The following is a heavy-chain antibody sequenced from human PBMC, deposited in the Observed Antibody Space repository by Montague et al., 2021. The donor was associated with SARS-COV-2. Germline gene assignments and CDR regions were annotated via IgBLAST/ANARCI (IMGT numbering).Heavy chain of an antibody. CDR2: IFYSGST. CDR1: GGSISSYS. Sequence: SETLSLTCTVSGGSISSYSWSWIRQPPGKGLEWIGSIFYSGSTNYNPSLKSRVTISVDTSKEQFSLKLSSVTAADTAVYYCARLGLGGYDILTGYYQSGMDVWGQGTTVTVSS. CDR3: ARLGLGGYDILTGYYQSGMDV. J-gene: IGHJ6*02. V-gene: IGHV4-59*08. D-gene: IGHD3-9*01.